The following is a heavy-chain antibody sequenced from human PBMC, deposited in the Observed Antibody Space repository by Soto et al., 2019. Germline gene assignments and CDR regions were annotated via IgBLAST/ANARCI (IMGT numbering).Heavy chain of an antibody. CDR3: ARDSGDGSGTSVNHYLDF. CDR2: IKWDASEK. D-gene: IGHD3-10*01. CDR1: GFTFGIYW. J-gene: IGHJ4*01. V-gene: IGHV3-7*01. Sequence: PGESLRLSCGASGFTFGIYWLSWVRQAPGKGLEWFATIKWDASEKKYVDSVKGRFTMSRDNAKNSLYLQMDSLSAEDTAVYYCARDSGDGSGTSVNHYLDFWGHGTPVTVSS.